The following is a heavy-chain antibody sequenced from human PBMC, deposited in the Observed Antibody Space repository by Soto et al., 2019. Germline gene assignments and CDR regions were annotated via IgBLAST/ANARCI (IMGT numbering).Heavy chain of an antibody. V-gene: IGHV3-48*02. CDR2: ISSSSSTM. Sequence: PGGSLRLSCAASGFTFSSYSMNWVRQAPGKGLEWVSYISSSSSTMYYADSVKGRFTISRDNAKNSLFLHMNSLRDEDTAVYYCARDSTDADSGSYSGDYWGQGTLVTVPQ. CDR1: GFTFSSYS. D-gene: IGHD1-26*01. CDR3: ARDSTDADSGSYSGDY. J-gene: IGHJ4*02.